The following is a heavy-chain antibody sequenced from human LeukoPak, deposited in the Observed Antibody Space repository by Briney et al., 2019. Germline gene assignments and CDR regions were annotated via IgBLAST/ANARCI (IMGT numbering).Heavy chain of an antibody. CDR2: INPSGGST. J-gene: IGHJ4*02. Sequence: ASVKVSFTASGYTFTSYYMHWVRQAPGQGLEWMGIINPSGGSTSYAQKFQGRVTMTRDTSTSTVYMELSSLRSEDTAVYYCASCSSTSCYAEYYFDYWGQGTLVTVSS. CDR1: GYTFTSYY. D-gene: IGHD2-2*01. V-gene: IGHV1-46*01. CDR3: ASCSSTSCYAEYYFDY.